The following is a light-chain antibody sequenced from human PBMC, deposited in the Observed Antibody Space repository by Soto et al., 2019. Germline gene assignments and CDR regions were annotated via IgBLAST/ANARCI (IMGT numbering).Light chain of an antibody. V-gene: IGKV1-9*01. CDR2: AAS. Sequence: DIQLTQSPSFLSASVGDRVTITCRASQVISSYLGWYQQKPGKAPKLLIYAASTLQSGVPSRFSGSASGTEFTLTISSLQPEDFATYYCQQLNSYPITFGQGTRLEIK. CDR1: QVISSY. J-gene: IGKJ5*01. CDR3: QQLNSYPIT.